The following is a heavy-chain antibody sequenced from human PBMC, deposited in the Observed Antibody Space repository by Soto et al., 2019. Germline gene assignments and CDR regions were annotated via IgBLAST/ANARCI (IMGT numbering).Heavy chain of an antibody. Sequence: SDTLSLTCTVSGGSISSGGYYWILIRQHPGKGLDWIGYIYYSGSTYYNPSLKSRVTISVDTSKNQFSLKLSSVTAADTAVYYCARGRGYASYSDYWGQGTLVTVSS. CDR2: IYYSGST. V-gene: IGHV4-31*03. CDR1: GGSISSGGYY. D-gene: IGHD3-22*01. CDR3: ARGRGYASYSDY. J-gene: IGHJ4*02.